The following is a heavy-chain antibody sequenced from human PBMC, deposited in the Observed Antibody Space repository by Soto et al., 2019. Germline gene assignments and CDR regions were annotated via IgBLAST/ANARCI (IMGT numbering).Heavy chain of an antibody. CDR2: IWYDGSNK. CDR3: ASMRFGELNFDY. V-gene: IGHV3-33*01. J-gene: IGHJ4*02. D-gene: IGHD3-10*01. CDR1: GFTFSSYG. Sequence: QVQLVESGGGVVQPGRSLRLSCAAPGFTFSSYGMHWVRQAPGKGLEWVAVIWYDGSNKYYADSVKGRFTISRDNSKNTLYLQMNSLRAEDTAVYYCASMRFGELNFDYWGQGTLVTVSS.